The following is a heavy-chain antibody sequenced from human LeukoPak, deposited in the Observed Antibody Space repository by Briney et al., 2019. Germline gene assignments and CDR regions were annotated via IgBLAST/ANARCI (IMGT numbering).Heavy chain of an antibody. J-gene: IGHJ4*02. D-gene: IGHD3-16*01. Sequence: ASVKVSCKVSGYTLTELSMHWVRQAPGKGLEWMGGFDPEDGETIYAQKFQGRVTMTRDTSTSTVYMELSSLRSEDTAVYYCARDGKFDDYAYWGQGTLVTVSS. CDR1: GYTLTELS. CDR2: FDPEDGET. CDR3: ARDGKFDDYAY. V-gene: IGHV1-24*01.